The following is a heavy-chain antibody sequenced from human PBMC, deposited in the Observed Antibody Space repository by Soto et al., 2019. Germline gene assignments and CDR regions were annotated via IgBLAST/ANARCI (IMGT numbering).Heavy chain of an antibody. CDR2: ISYDGSNK. Sequence: QVQLVESGGGVVQPGRSLRLSCAASGFTFSSYAMHWVRQAPGKGLEWVAVISYDGSNKYYADSVKGRFTISRDNSKNTLYLQMNSLRAEDTAVYYCARGSGWYDYWGQGTLATVSS. V-gene: IGHV3-30-3*01. CDR3: ARGSGWYDY. D-gene: IGHD6-19*01. CDR1: GFTFSSYA. J-gene: IGHJ4*02.